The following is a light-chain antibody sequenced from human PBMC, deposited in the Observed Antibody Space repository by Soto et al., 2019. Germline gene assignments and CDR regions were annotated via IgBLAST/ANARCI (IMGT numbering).Light chain of an antibody. Sequence: IVLTQSPGTLSLSPGERATLSCRARQSVSSYLAWYQQKPGQAPRLLIYGASSRATGIPDRFSGSGSGTDLTLTISRLEPEDFAVYYCQQCGYSPQTFGQGTKVEIK. V-gene: IGKV3-20*01. CDR3: QQCGYSPQT. CDR1: QSVSSY. CDR2: GAS. J-gene: IGKJ1*01.